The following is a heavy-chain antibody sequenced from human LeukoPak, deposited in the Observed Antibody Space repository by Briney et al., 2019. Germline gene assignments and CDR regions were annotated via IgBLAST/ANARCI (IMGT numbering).Heavy chain of an antibody. D-gene: IGHD3-22*01. J-gene: IGHJ4*02. CDR3: ARDPTYDYDSSGYYLDY. CDR2: INWNGGST. CDR1: GFTFDDYG. V-gene: IGHV3-20*04. Sequence: GGSLRLSCAASGFTFDDYGMSWVRQAPGKGLEWVSGINWNGGSTGYADSVKGRFTISRDNAKNSLYLQMNSLRAEDTALYYCARDPTYDYDSSGYYLDYWGQGTLVTVSS.